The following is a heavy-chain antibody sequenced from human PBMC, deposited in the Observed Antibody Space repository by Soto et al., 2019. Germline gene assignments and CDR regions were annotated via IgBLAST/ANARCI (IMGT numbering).Heavy chain of an antibody. D-gene: IGHD2-15*01. Sequence: QVQLVQSGAEVKKPGSSVKVSCQASGGTFSSYAISWVRQAPGQGLEWMGGIIPIFGTANYAQKFQGRGTITADESTSTAYMELSSLRSEDTAVYYCARDSAVVVAATPYYYYGMDVWGQGTTVTVSS. J-gene: IGHJ6*02. CDR2: IIPIFGTA. CDR3: ARDSAVVVAATPYYYYGMDV. CDR1: GGTFSSYA. V-gene: IGHV1-69*01.